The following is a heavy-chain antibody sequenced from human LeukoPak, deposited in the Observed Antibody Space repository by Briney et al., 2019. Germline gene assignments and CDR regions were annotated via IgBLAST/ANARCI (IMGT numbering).Heavy chain of an antibody. V-gene: IGHV3-64D*09. J-gene: IGHJ4*02. CDR3: VKSGTWADFDS. CDR1: GFTFSSYS. D-gene: IGHD1-26*01. Sequence: PGGSLRLSCAGSGFTFSSYSMNWVRQAPGKGLEYVSGISNKGGSTYYADSVKGRFTISRDNSKNTLHLQMSSLRADDTAVYYCVKSGTWADFDSWGQGTLVTVSS. CDR2: ISNKGGST.